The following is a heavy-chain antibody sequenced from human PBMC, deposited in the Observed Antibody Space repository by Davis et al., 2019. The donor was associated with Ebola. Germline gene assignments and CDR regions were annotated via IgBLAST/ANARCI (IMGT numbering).Heavy chain of an antibody. D-gene: IGHD2-2*01. V-gene: IGHV4-34*01. CDR2: INHSGST. Sequence: SETLSLTCAVYGGSFSGYYWSWIRQPPGKGLEWIGEINHSGSTNYNPSLKSRVTISVDTSKNQFSLKLSSVTPADTAVYYCAREYCSSTSCYASWFDPWGQGTLVTVSS. CDR3: AREYCSSTSCYASWFDP. CDR1: GGSFSGYY. J-gene: IGHJ5*02.